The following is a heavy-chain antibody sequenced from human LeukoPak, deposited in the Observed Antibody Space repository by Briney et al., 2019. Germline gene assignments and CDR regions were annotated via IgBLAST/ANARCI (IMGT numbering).Heavy chain of an antibody. D-gene: IGHD3-22*01. J-gene: IGHJ4*02. V-gene: IGHV1-2*04. CDR2: INPNSGGT. Sequence: ASVTVSCKASGYTFTGYYMHWVRQAPGQGLEWMGWINPNSGGTNYAQKFQGWVTMTRDTSISTAYMELSRLRSDDTAVYYCARDRGFGSSGYYYDYWGQGTLVTVSS. CDR1: GYTFTGYY. CDR3: ARDRGFGSSGYYYDY.